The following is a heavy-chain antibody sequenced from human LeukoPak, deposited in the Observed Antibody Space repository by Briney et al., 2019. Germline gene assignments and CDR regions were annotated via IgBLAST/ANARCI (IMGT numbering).Heavy chain of an antibody. D-gene: IGHD2-2*01. V-gene: IGHV3-20*04. Sequence: GGSLRLSCTASGFTFDDYGMSWVRQAPGKGLEWVSSINWNGRDTDYADSLRGRFTISRDNSKNTLYLQMNSLRAEDTAVYYCAKCGIVVVPAAHNDYWGQGTLVTVSS. CDR3: AKCGIVVVPAAHNDY. CDR2: INWNGRDT. J-gene: IGHJ4*02. CDR1: GFTFDDYG.